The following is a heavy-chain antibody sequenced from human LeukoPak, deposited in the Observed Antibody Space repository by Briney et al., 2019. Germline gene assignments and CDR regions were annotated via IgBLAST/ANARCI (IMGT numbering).Heavy chain of an antibody. CDR2: IYYSGGT. J-gene: IGHJ5*02. CDR3: ARVSGDSGYEAWFDP. V-gene: IGHV4-59*01. Sequence: SETLSLTCTVSGGSISSYYWSWIRQPPGKGLEWIGYIYYSGGTNYNPSLKSRVTISVDTSKNQFSLKLSSVTAADTAVYYCARVSGDSGYEAWFDPWGQGTQVTVSS. D-gene: IGHD5-12*01. CDR1: GGSISSYY.